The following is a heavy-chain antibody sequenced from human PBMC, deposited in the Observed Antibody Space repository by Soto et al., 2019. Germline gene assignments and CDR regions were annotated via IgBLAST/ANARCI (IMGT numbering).Heavy chain of an antibody. Sequence: QVQLQQWGAGLLKPSETLSLTCAVYGGSFSGYYWSWIRQPPGKGLEWIGEINHSGSTNYNPSLKSRVTISVYTSKNQCSLKLSSVTAADTAVYYCARGHYYDGMDVWGQGTTVTVSS. J-gene: IGHJ6*02. V-gene: IGHV4-34*01. CDR1: GGSFSGYY. CDR2: INHSGST. CDR3: ARGHYYDGMDV.